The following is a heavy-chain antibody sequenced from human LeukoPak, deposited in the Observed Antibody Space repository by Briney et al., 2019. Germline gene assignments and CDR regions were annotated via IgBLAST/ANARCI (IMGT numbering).Heavy chain of an antibody. CDR2: INHSGST. CDR3: ARLSLRVSSSGWSSYYYYYGMDA. D-gene: IGHD6-19*01. J-gene: IGHJ6*02. CDR1: GGSFSGYY. V-gene: IGHV4-34*01. Sequence: PSETLSLTCAVYGGSFSGYYWSWIRQPPGKGLEWIGEINHSGSTNYNPSLKSRVTISVDTSKNQFSLKLSSVTAADTAVYYCARLSLRVSSSGWSSYYYYYGMDAWGQGTTVTVSS.